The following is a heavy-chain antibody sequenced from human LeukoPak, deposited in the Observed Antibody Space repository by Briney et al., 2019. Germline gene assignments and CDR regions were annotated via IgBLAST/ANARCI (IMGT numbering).Heavy chain of an antibody. CDR3: ARGIAARSGGDY. J-gene: IGHJ4*02. CDR1: GASISSGEYY. V-gene: IGHV4-61*02. CDR2: IYTSGST. Sequence: SETLSLTCTVSGASISSGEYYWSWIRQPAGKGLEWIRRIYTSGSTNYNPSLKSRVTISVDTSKNQFSLKLSSVTAADTAMYYCARGIAARSGGDYWGQGTLVTVSS. D-gene: IGHD6-13*01.